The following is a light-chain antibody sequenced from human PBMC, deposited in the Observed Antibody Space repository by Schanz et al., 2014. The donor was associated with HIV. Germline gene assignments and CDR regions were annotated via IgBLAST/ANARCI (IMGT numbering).Light chain of an antibody. CDR1: SSDVGGYNY. Sequence: QSALTQPRSVSGSPGQSVAISCTGTSSDVGGYNYVSWYQQHPGKAPKLMIYEITKRPSGVPGRFSGSKSGNTASLTVSGLQVDDEADYYCSSSAGSDNLVFGGGTKLTVL. J-gene: IGLJ2*01. CDR3: SSSAGSDNLV. V-gene: IGLV2-11*01. CDR2: EIT.